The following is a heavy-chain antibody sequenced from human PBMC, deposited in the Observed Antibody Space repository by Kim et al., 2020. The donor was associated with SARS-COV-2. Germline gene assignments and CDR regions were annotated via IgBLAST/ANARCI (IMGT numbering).Heavy chain of an antibody. J-gene: IGHJ6*02. CDR3: ASDLLTYGMDV. Sequence: TNYNPSLRSRVTISVDTYKNQFSLKLSSVSAADTAVYYCASDLLTYGMDVWGQGTTVTVSS. D-gene: IGHD3-10*01. CDR2: T. V-gene: IGHV4-59*01.